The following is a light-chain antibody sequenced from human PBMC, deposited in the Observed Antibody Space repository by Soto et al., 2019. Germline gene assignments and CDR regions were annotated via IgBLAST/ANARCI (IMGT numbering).Light chain of an antibody. Sequence: DIQMTQSPSSLSASVGDRVTITCRASQSISNFLNWCQHKPGKAPKVLISAASTLRSGVPSRFSGSGSGTDFTLTIGRLQPDDSATYYCQQYHNSVLTCGGGPTVEIK. J-gene: IGKJ4*01. V-gene: IGKV1-39*01. CDR3: QQYHNSVLT. CDR1: QSISNF. CDR2: AAS.